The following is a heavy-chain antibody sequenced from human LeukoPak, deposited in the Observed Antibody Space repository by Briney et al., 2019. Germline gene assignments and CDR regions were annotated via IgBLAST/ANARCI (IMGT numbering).Heavy chain of an antibody. D-gene: IGHD2-21*01. CDR1: GYTFTDYY. J-gene: IGHJ5*02. CDR3: ATEIILFAFDP. V-gene: IGHV1-69-2*01. CDR2: VDPEDGET. Sequence: GASVKVSCKASGYTFTDYYMHWVQQAPGKGLEWMGRVDPEDGETIYAEKFQGRVTITADTSTDTAYMELSSLRSEDTAVYYCATEIILFAFDPWGQGTLVTVSS.